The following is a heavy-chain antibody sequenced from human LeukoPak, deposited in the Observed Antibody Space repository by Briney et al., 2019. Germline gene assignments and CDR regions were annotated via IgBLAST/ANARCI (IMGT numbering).Heavy chain of an antibody. D-gene: IGHD3-22*01. Sequence: GGSLRLSCAASGFTFSSYAMSWARQAPGKGLEWVSVIYSGGSTYYADSVKGRFTISRDNSKNTLYLQMNSLRAEDTAVYYCARWSSGSAFDIWGQGTMVTVSS. V-gene: IGHV3-53*01. CDR1: GFTFSSYA. CDR2: IYSGGST. CDR3: ARWSSGSAFDI. J-gene: IGHJ3*02.